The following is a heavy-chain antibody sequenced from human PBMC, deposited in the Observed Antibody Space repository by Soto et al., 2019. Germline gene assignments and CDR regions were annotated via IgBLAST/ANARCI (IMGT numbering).Heavy chain of an antibody. D-gene: IGHD6-13*01. J-gene: IGHJ1*01. V-gene: IGHV3-23*01. CDR2: ISGSGGST. CDR3: AISIPRPGIAAAGTRTSEYFQP. Sequence: GGSLRLSCAASGFTFSNYVMSWVRQAPGKGLEWVSAISGSGGSTYYADSVKGRFTISRDNSKNTLYLQMNSLRAEDTAVYYCAISIPRPGIAAAGTRTSEYFQPWGQGTLVTVS. CDR1: GFTFSNYV.